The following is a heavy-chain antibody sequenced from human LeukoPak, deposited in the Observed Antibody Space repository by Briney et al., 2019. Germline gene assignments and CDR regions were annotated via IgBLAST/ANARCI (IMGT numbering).Heavy chain of an antibody. Sequence: PSQTLSLTCAVSGGSISSGGYSWSWIRQPPGQGLEWIGYIYHSGSTYYNPSLKSRVTISVDRSKNQFSLKLSSVTAADTAVYYCARSIVWFTTDAFDIWGQGTVVTVSS. V-gene: IGHV4-30-2*01. CDR2: IYHSGST. CDR1: GGSISSGGYS. CDR3: ARSIVWFTTDAFDI. D-gene: IGHD2-21*01. J-gene: IGHJ3*02.